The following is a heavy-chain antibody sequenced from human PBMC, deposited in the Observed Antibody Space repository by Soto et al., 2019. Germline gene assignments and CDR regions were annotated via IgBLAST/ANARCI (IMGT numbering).Heavy chain of an antibody. CDR1: GGSISSGGYY. V-gene: IGHV4-31*03. CDR2: IYYSGST. Sequence: QVQLQESGPGLVKPSQTLSLTCTVSGGSISSGGYYWSWIRQHPGKGLEWIGYIYYSGSTYYNPSLKSRVTISVDTSKNQVALKLSSVTAADTAVYYCARSPEATVTAFDYWGQGTLVTVSS. J-gene: IGHJ4*02. D-gene: IGHD4-17*01. CDR3: ARSPEATVTAFDY.